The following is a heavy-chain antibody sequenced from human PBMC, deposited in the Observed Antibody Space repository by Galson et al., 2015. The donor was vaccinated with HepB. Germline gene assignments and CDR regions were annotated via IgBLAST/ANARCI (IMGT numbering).Heavy chain of an antibody. J-gene: IGHJ2*01. CDR3: AREGDIAVAGTDGDWYFDL. CDR2: INPNSGGT. D-gene: IGHD6-19*01. CDR1: GYTFTGYY. V-gene: IGHV1-2*04. Sequence: SVKVSCKASGYTFTGYYMHWVRQAPGQGLEWMGWINPNSGGTNYAQKFQGWVTMTRDTSISTAYMELSRLRSDDTAVYYCAREGDIAVAGTDGDWYFDLWGRGTLVTVSS.